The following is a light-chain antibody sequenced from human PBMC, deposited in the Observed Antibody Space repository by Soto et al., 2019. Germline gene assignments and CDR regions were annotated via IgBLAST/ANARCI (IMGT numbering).Light chain of an antibody. CDR3: QQSYSTPFT. CDR2: AAS. J-gene: IGKJ3*01. V-gene: IGKV1-39*01. Sequence: DIQMTQSPSSLSASVGDRVTITCRAGQSISSYLNWYQQKPGKAPKLLIYAASSLQSGVPSRLSGSGSGTDFTLTISSLQPEDFATYYCQQSYSTPFTFGPGTKVDIK. CDR1: QSISSY.